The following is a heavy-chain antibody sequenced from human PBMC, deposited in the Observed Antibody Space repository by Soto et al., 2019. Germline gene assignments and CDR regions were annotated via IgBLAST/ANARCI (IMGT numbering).Heavy chain of an antibody. V-gene: IGHV3-49*03. D-gene: IGHD3-22*01. CDR3: TREADYYDSSGYYWGRAYYYYGMDV. Sequence: SLRLSCTASGFTFGDYAMSWFRQAPGKGLEWVGFIRSKAYCGTTEYAASVKGRFTISRDDSKSIAYLQMNSLKTEDTAVYYCTREADYYDSSGYYWGRAYYYYGMDVWGQGTTVTVSS. J-gene: IGHJ6*02. CDR1: GFTFGDYA. CDR2: IRSKAYCGTT.